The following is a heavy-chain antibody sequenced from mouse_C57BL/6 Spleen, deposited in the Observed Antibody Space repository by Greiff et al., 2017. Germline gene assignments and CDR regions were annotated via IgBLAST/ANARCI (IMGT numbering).Heavy chain of an antibody. CDR3: ARGYSNYFFAD. J-gene: IGHJ3*01. CDR1: GYTFTSYW. V-gene: IGHV1-69*01. D-gene: IGHD2-5*01. Sequence: QVQLKQPGAELVMPGASVKLSCKASGYTFTSYWMHWVKQRPGQGLEWIGEIDPSGGYTNYNEKFKGKSTLAVDKSSSTAYMQRSSLASEDSAVYYGARGYSNYFFADWGKGTLVTVSA. CDR2: IDPSGGYT.